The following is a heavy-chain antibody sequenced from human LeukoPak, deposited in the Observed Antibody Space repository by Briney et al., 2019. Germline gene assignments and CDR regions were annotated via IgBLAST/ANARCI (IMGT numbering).Heavy chain of an antibody. CDR2: IYYSGST. V-gene: IGHV4-39*01. D-gene: IGHD6-6*01. CDR1: GGSISSGGYY. Sequence: SETLSLTCTVSGGSISSGGYYWSWIRQPPGKGLEWIGSIYYSGSTYYNPSLKSRVTISVDTSKNQFSLKLSSLTAADTAVYYCAVEGARPVGYWGQGTLVTVSS. CDR3: AVEGARPVGY. J-gene: IGHJ4*02.